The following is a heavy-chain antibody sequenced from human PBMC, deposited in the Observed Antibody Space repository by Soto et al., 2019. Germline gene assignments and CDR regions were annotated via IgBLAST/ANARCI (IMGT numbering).Heavy chain of an antibody. D-gene: IGHD1-26*01. V-gene: IGHV4-38-2*01. Sequence: SETLSLTCDVSSDSITYGYYCDWIRQPSGKGLEWIGSIFHSGTTYYNPSLKSRLTISMDTSKTQFSLKLTSVTAADTAVYYCARRGSRSTSALPSYDYWGQGILVTVSS. CDR2: IFHSGTT. CDR3: ARRGSRSTSALPSYDY. J-gene: IGHJ4*02. CDR1: SDSITYGYY.